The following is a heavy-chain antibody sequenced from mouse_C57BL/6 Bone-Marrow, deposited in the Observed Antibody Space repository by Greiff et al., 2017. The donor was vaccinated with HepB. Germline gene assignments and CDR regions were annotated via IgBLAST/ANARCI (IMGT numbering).Heavy chain of an antibody. CDR1: GFTFSDYY. CDR3: ARQIYDGYHGPFAY. Sequence: EVQRVESGGGLVQPGGSLKLSCAASGFTFSDYYMYWVRQTPEKRLEWVAYISNGGGSTYYPDTVKGRFTISRDNAKNTLYLQMIRLKSEDTAMYYCARQIYDGYHGPFAYWGQGTLVTVSA. J-gene: IGHJ3*01. D-gene: IGHD2-3*01. CDR2: ISNGGGST. V-gene: IGHV5-12*01.